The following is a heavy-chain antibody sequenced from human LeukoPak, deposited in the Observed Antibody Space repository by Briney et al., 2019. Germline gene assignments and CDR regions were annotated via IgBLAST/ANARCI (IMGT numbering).Heavy chain of an antibody. J-gene: IGHJ4*02. V-gene: IGHV3-30-3*01. CDR1: GFPFSGNA. Sequence: PGGSLRLSCTASGFPFSGNAMHWVRQAPGKGLEWVGVIFYDGNTVHYADSVKGRFTISRDNSKNTLYLQMNSQGTDDTAVYYCAREEEWELPDYWGQGTLVIVSS. CDR3: AREEEWELPDY. D-gene: IGHD1-26*01. CDR2: IFYDGNTV.